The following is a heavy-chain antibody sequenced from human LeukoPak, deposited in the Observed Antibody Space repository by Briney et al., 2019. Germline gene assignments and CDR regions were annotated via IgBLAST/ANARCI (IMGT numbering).Heavy chain of an antibody. CDR3: ARASRERMIVVVLGWFDP. V-gene: IGHV3-30*04. CDR2: ISYDGSNK. Sequence: GGSLRRSCAASGFTFSSYAMHWLRQAPGKGLERLAVISYDGSNKYYADSWKGRFTISRDKSKNTLYLQMNSLRAEDTAVYYCARASRERMIVVVLGWFDPWGQGTLVTVSS. D-gene: IGHD3-22*01. CDR1: GFTFSSYA. J-gene: IGHJ5*02.